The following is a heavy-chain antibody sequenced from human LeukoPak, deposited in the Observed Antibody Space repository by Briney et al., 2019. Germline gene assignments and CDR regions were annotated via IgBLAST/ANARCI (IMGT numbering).Heavy chain of an antibody. CDR1: GFTFSRYS. Sequence: GGSLRLSCAASGFTFSRYSMNCVLQAPGKGLEWVSSISTSSSYIYYADSLKGRFTISRDNAKNSLYLQMNSLRAEDTALYYCARGYYGSGSYLSYMDVWGKGTTVTISS. CDR3: ARGYYGSGSYLSYMDV. V-gene: IGHV3-21*01. J-gene: IGHJ6*03. CDR2: ISTSSSYI. D-gene: IGHD3-10*01.